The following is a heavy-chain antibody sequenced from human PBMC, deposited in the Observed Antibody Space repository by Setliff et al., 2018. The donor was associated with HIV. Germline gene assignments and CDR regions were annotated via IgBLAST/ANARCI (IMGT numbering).Heavy chain of an antibody. CDR1: GFTFSTYP. CDR2: ISGSGGST. Sequence: GGSLRLSCAASGFTFSTYPMSWVRQAPGKGLEWVSGISGSGGSTYYADSVKGRLTISRDNSKNTLYLQMNSLRAEDTAVYCCARSKGHLYYDDDTGYVLRAFDIWGQGTMVTVSS. V-gene: IGHV3-23*01. CDR3: ARSKGHLYYDDDTGYVLRAFDI. J-gene: IGHJ3*02. D-gene: IGHD3-22*01.